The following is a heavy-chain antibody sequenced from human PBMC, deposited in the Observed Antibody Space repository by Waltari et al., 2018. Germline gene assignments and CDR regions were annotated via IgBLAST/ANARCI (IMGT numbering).Heavy chain of an antibody. D-gene: IGHD6-6*01. J-gene: IGHJ6*03. Sequence: EVQLVQSGAELKKPGESLKISCEGPGYSFPSYWIGWVRQMPGKGLERMGIIYPYDSKTRYSPSFKGQVTISADKSINTAYLQWSSLKASDTAIYYCARHGGSSSPYYYYYMDVWGKGTTVTVSS. V-gene: IGHV5-51*01. CDR2: IYPYDSKT. CDR3: ARHGGSSSPYYYYYMDV. CDR1: GYSFPSYW.